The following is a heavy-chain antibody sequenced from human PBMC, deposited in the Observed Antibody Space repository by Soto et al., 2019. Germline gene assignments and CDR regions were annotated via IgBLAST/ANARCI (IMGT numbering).Heavy chain of an antibody. J-gene: IGHJ6*03. CDR2: IIPILGIA. V-gene: IGHV1-69*02. CDR1: GGTFSSYT. Sequence: QVQLVQSGAEVKKPGSSVKVSCKASGGTFSSYTISWVRQAPGQGLEWMGRIIPILGIANYAQKFQGRVTITADKSTSTAYMELSSLRSEDTAVYYCARAAYSTLYYYCYMDVWGKGTTVTVSS. CDR3: ARAAYSTLYYYCYMDV. D-gene: IGHD4-4*01.